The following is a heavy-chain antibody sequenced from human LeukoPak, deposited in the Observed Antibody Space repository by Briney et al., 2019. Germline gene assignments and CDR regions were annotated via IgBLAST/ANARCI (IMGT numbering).Heavy chain of an antibody. CDR1: GGSISSSSYY. V-gene: IGHV4-39*07. J-gene: IGHJ1*01. CDR3: AREIAVAGTRYFQH. CDR2: IYYSGST. Sequence: SETLSLTCIVSGGSISSSSYYWGWIRHPPGKGLGWIGCIYYSGSTYYNPSLKNRVTISVDTSKNQFSLKLSSVTAADTAVYYCAREIAVAGTRYFQHWGQGTLVTVSS. D-gene: IGHD6-19*01.